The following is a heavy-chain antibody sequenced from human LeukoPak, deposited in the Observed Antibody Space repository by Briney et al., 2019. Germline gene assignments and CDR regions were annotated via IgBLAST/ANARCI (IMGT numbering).Heavy chain of an antibody. J-gene: IGHJ3*01. CDR2: ITWNSGEI. Sequence: GGSLRLSCAAFGFTFDNYAMHWVRQAPGKGLEWVSGITWNSGEIGYADPVKGRFTISRDSATKSVYLQMNSLTTEDTALYYCVKEENPYGSGFDAFDLWGQGTMVTVSS. CDR3: VKEENPYGSGFDAFDL. D-gene: IGHD3-10*01. V-gene: IGHV3-9*01. CDR1: GFTFDNYA.